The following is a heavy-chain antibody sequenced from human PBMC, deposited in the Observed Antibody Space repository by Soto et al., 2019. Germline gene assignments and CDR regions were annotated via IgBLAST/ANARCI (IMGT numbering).Heavy chain of an antibody. D-gene: IGHD3-10*01. CDR2: VYYSGST. CDR3: ARDLNYYGSGSSRRGFDP. J-gene: IGHJ5*02. CDR1: GGSISSGGYY. V-gene: IGHV4-31*02. Sequence: TSETLSLTXTVSGGSISSGGYYWSWIRQHPGKGLEWIGYVYYSGSTYYNPSLKSRVTISVDTSKNQFSLKLSSVTAADTAVYYCARDLNYYGSGSSRRGFDPWGQGTLVTVSS.